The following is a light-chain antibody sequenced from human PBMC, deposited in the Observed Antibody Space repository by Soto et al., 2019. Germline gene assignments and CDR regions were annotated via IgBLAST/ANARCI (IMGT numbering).Light chain of an antibody. V-gene: IGLV2-23*01. CDR2: EGS. J-gene: IGLJ3*02. CDR3: CSYAGSSTSWV. CDR1: SSDVGSYNL. Sequence: QSALTQPASVSGSPGQSITISCTGTSSDVGSYNLVSWYQQHPGKAPKLMIYEGSKRPSGVSNRFSGSKSGNTASLTISGLLPEDEADYYCCSYAGSSTSWVFGGGTKLTVL.